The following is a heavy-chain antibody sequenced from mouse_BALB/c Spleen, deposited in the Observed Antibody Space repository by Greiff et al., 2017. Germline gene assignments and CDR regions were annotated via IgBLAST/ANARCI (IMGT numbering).Heavy chain of an antibody. CDR1: GFTFSSFG. D-gene: IGHD2-1*01. V-gene: IGHV5-17*02. CDR3: ARSNGNYVAY. Sequence: EVKLVESGGGLVQPGGSRKLSCAASGFTFSSFGMHWVRQAPEKGLEWVAYVSSGSSTIYYADTVKGRFTISRDNPKNTLFLQMTSLRSEDTAMYYCARSNGNYVAYWGQGTLVTVSA. CDR2: VSSGSSTI. J-gene: IGHJ3*01.